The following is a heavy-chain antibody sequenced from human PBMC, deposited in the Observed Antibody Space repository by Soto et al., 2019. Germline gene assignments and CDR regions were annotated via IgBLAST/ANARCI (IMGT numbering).Heavy chain of an antibody. CDR2: ISAYNGNT. V-gene: IGHV1-18*01. D-gene: IGHD2-2*01. CDR3: AREITENIVVEPAARGDNYYYYYMDV. CDR1: GYTFTSYG. J-gene: IGHJ6*03. Sequence: QVQLVQSGAEVKKPGASVKVSCKASGYTFTSYGISWVRQAPGQGLEWMGWISAYNGNTNYAQKLQGRVTMTTDTSTSTADMELRSLRPDDTAVEYCAREITENIVVEPAARGDNYYYYYMDVCGKGTTVTFSS.